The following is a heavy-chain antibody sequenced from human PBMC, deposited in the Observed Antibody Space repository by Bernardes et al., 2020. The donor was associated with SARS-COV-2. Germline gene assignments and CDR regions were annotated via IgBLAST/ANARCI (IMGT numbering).Heavy chain of an antibody. CDR2: IAVYNGNT. Sequence: ASVKVSCKASGYIFTNYGISWVRQAPGQGLEWMGWIAVYNGNTDYAQKFQGRVTITTDTSTSTAYMELRSLRSDDTAVHFCARDRPIGTVGVNWLDPWGQGTLVTVSS. V-gene: IGHV1-18*01. D-gene: IGHD1-26*01. CDR1: GYIFTNYG. CDR3: ARDRPIGTVGVNWLDP. J-gene: IGHJ5*02.